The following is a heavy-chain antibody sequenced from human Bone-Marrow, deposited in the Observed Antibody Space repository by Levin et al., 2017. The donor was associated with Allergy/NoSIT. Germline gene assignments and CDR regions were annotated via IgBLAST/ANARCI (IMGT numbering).Heavy chain of an antibody. J-gene: IGHJ4*02. CDR2: INHNGTT. D-gene: IGHD6-19*01. Sequence: GSLRLSCALYGGSFSDYYWNWIRQTPGKGLEWIGEINHNGTTNYNPSLKSRVTMSIDTSKKQFSLKLSSVTAADTAVYYCARGEAVADFWGQGTLVTVSS. CDR1: GGSFSDYY. V-gene: IGHV4-34*01. CDR3: ARGEAVADF.